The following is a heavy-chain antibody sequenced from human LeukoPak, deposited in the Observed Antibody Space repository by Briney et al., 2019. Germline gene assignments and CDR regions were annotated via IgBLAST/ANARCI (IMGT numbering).Heavy chain of an antibody. J-gene: IGHJ4*02. Sequence: GGSLRLSCAASGFTFSTYGMSWVRQAPGKGLEWVSGISGSGGSTYYADSVKGRFTISRDNSKNTLYLQMNSLRAEDTAVYYCAKDLGWELQFDYWGQGTLVTVSS. CDR3: AKDLGWELQFDY. CDR1: GFTFSTYG. CDR2: ISGSGGST. V-gene: IGHV3-23*01. D-gene: IGHD1-26*01.